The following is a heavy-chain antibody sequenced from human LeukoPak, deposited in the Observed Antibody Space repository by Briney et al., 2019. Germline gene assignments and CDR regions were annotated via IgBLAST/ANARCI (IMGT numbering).Heavy chain of an antibody. J-gene: IGHJ6*03. D-gene: IGHD3-10*01. CDR2: IHYSGST. Sequence: PSETLSLTCTVSGSMYNYYWSWIRQPPGEGLEWIGYIHYSGSTNYNPSLKSRVTMSLDTSENQVSLKLNSVTAADTAVYYCASAAIMSVRGVRFYMDVWGKGTTVTVSS. V-gene: IGHV4-59*08. CDR3: ASAAIMSVRGVRFYMDV. CDR1: GSMYNYY.